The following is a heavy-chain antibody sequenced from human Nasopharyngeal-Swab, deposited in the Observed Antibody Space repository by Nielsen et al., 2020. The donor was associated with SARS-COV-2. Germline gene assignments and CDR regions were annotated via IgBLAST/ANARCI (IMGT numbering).Heavy chain of an antibody. Sequence: GGSLRLSCVAFGFSLNRYAMIWVRQAPGKGLEWVSGISASGRATYYADSVGGRLTISRDNSRNTLSLQMNNLRAEDTATYYCARGCDTDCFRVDSWGQGTLVTVSS. V-gene: IGHV3-23*01. J-gene: IGHJ4*02. CDR3: ARGCDTDCFRVDS. CDR1: GFSLNRYA. CDR2: ISASGRAT. D-gene: IGHD2-21*02.